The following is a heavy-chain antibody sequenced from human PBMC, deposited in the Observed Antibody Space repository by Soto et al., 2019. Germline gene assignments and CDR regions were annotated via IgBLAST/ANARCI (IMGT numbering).Heavy chain of an antibody. CDR2: FSFYGRRDNT. J-gene: IGHJ4*02. D-gene: IGHD1-1*01. V-gene: IGHV3-23*01. CDR3: AKSLYNDNGGPNDH. Sequence: EVQLLESGGGLVQPGGSLRLSCVGSGFTFSSYDMTWVRQAPGKGLEWVSSFSFYGRRDNTYYADSVKGRFTISRDNSRNTVYLQMDNLRVEDTAVYYCAKSLYNDNGGPNDHWGQVTLVTVSS. CDR1: GFTFSSYD.